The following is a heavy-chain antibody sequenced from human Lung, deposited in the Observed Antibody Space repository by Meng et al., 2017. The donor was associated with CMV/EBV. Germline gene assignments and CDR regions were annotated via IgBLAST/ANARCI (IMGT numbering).Heavy chain of an antibody. J-gene: IGHJ4*02. CDR1: GFTFTSYG. CDR3: AKDDPVLHQ. V-gene: IGHV3-30*02. CDR2: IRYDESDK. Sequence: LALGGPAGGLGQPGWSLGRSCPASGFTFTSYGMHWVRQAPGKGLEWVAFIRYDESDKYYGESVKGRFTISRDTSRNTLDLQMNSLRPEDTGVYYCAKDDPVLHQWGQGTLVTVSS.